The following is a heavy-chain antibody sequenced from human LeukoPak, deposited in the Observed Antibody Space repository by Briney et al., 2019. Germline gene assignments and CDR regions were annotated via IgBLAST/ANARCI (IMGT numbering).Heavy chain of an antibody. V-gene: IGHV3-21*01. Sequence: PGGSLRLSCAASGFTFSSYSMNWVRQAPGKGLEWVSSISSSSSYIYYADSVKGRFTISRDNAKSSLYLQMNSLRAEDTAVYYCARGGSLLRFLEWLSLYYFDYWGQGTLVTVSS. CDR3: ARGGSLLRFLEWLSLYYFDY. D-gene: IGHD3-3*01. J-gene: IGHJ4*02. CDR1: GFTFSSYS. CDR2: ISSSSSYI.